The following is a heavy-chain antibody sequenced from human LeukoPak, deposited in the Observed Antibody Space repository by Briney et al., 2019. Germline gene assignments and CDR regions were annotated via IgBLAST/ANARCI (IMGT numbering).Heavy chain of an antibody. CDR3: ARGNRSYLDWLFWY. CDR2: IKQDGSEK. CDR1: GFTFSSYW. D-gene: IGHD3-9*01. J-gene: IGHJ4*02. Sequence: PGGSLRLSCAASGFTFSSYWMSWVRQAPGKGLEWVANIKQDGSEKYYVDSVKGRFTISRDNAKNSLYLQMNSLRAEDTAVYYCARGNRSYLDWLFWYWGQGTLVTVSS. V-gene: IGHV3-7*01.